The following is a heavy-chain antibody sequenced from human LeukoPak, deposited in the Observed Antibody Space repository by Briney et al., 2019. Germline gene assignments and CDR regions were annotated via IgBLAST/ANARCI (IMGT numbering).Heavy chain of an antibody. V-gene: IGHV4-4*02. CDR3: ARWLYGMDV. Sequence: PSGTLSLTCGVSGGSISSSNWWSWVRQPPGKGLEWIGEIFHSGNTNYNPSLKSRATISVDKSKNQFSLKLSSVTAADTAVYFCARWLYGMDVWGRGTTVIVSS. CDR1: GGSISSSNW. J-gene: IGHJ6*04. D-gene: IGHD3-10*01. CDR2: IFHSGNT.